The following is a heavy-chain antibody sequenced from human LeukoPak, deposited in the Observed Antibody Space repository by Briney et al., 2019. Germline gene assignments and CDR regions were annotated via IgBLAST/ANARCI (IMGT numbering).Heavy chain of an antibody. CDR3: AKAPDSYYSLDGFDI. J-gene: IGHJ3*02. V-gene: IGHV3-9*01. CDR2: ISKNTDNM. Sequence: PGGSLRLSCAASGFTFDHYAMHWVRQGPGKGLEWVSGISKNTDNMGYADSVKGRFTISRDNAKKSLFLQMNSLTTEDTALYYCAKAPDSYYSLDGFDIWGQGTMVTVSS. CDR1: GFTFDHYA. D-gene: IGHD1-26*01.